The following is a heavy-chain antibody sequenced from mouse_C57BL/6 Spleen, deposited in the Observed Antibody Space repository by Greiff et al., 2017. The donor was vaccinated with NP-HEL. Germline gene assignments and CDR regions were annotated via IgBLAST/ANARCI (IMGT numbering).Heavy chain of an antibody. D-gene: IGHD1-2*01. J-gene: IGHJ2*01. CDR1: GYTFTSYW. CDR3: ARLGLLRPYFDY. CDR2: IDPSDSET. V-gene: IGHV1-52*01. Sequence: VQLQQPGAELVRPGSSVKLSCKASGYTFTSYWMHWVKQRPIQGLEWIGNIDPSDSETHYNQKFKDKATLTVDKSSSTAYMQLSSLTSEDSAVYYCARLGLLRPYFDYWGQGTTLTVSS.